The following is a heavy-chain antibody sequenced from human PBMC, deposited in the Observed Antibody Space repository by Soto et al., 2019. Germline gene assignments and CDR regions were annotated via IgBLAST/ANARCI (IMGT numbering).Heavy chain of an antibody. Sequence: LRLSCAASGVTFNTYTLTWVRQAPGKGLEWVSSISSTSTSIYYADSVKGRFTISRDNAKNSLYLQMNSLRAEDTAVYYCTRDPGQFYYGINWFDPWGQGTLVTVSS. CDR1: GVTFNTYT. CDR3: TRDPGQFYYGINWFDP. CDR2: ISSTSTSI. J-gene: IGHJ5*02. V-gene: IGHV3-21*01. D-gene: IGHD3-10*01.